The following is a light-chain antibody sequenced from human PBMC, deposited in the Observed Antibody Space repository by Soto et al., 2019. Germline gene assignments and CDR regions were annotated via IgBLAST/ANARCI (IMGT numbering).Light chain of an antibody. CDR2: EVS. Sequence: QSVLTQPPSVSGSPGQSVTISCTGTSSDVGSYNRVSWYQQPPGTAPKLMIYEVSNRPSGVPDRFSGSKSDTSASLAISGLLSDDESDYYCAAWDDSLNGWVFGGGTKVTVL. J-gene: IGLJ3*02. CDR1: SSDVGSYNR. V-gene: IGLV2-18*01. CDR3: AAWDDSLNGWV.